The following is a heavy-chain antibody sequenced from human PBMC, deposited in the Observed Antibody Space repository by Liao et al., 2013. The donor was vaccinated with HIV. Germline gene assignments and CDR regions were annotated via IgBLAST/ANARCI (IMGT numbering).Heavy chain of an antibody. V-gene: IGHV4-4*07. Sequence: QVQLQESGPGLVKPSETLSLTCTVSGGSISSYYWSWIRQPAGKGLEWIGRIYTSGSTNYNPSLKSRVTMSVDTSKNQFSLKLSSVTAADTAVYYCAREPPWDGSGTTYFDYWGQGTLVTVSS. J-gene: IGHJ4*02. D-gene: IGHD3-10*01. CDR1: GGSISSYY. CDR3: AREPPWDGSGTTYFDY. CDR2: IYTSGST.